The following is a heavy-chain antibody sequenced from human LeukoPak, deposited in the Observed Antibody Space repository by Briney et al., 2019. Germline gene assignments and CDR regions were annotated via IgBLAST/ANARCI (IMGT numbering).Heavy chain of an antibody. Sequence: GGPLRLSCAASGFTFSSYAMSWVRQAPGKGLEWVSAISGSGGSTYYADSVKGRFTISRDNSKNTLYLQMNSLRAEDTAVYYCAKDLSLLWFGEPLDYWGQGTLVTVSS. CDR2: ISGSGGST. CDR3: AKDLSLLWFGEPLDY. D-gene: IGHD3-10*01. CDR1: GFTFSSYA. V-gene: IGHV3-23*01. J-gene: IGHJ4*02.